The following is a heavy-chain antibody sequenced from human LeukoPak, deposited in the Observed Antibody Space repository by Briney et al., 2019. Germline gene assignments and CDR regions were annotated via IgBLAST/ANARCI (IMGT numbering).Heavy chain of an antibody. J-gene: IGHJ4*02. CDR3: ARDYYDSSGYYYEEAYYFDY. CDR2: IIPILGIA. D-gene: IGHD3-22*01. Sequence: GASVKVSCKASGGTFSSYAISWVRQAPGQGLEWMGRIIPILGIANYAQKFQGRVTITADKSTSTAYMELSSLGSEDTAVYYCARDYYDSSGYYYEEAYYFDYWGQGTLVTVSS. CDR1: GGTFSSYA. V-gene: IGHV1-69*04.